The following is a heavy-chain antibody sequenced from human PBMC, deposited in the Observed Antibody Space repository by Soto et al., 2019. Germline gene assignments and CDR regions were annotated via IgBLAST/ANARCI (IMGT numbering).Heavy chain of an antibody. CDR3: ARERLARFLEWSHDYYGMDV. D-gene: IGHD3-3*01. CDR1: GGSISSYY. Sequence: SETLSLTCTVSGGSISSYYWSWIRQPAGKGLEWIGRIYTSGSTNYNPSLKSRVTMSVDTSKKQCSLKLSPVTAADTAVYYCARERLARFLEWSHDYYGMDVWGQGTTVTVSS. J-gene: IGHJ6*02. V-gene: IGHV4-4*07. CDR2: IYTSGST.